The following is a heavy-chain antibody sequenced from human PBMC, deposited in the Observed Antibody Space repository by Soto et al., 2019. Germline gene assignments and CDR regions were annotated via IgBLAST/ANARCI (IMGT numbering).Heavy chain of an antibody. CDR2: ISYDGSNK. V-gene: IGHV3-30*18. CDR3: AKTGVDDILTGYYMSYYFDY. D-gene: IGHD3-9*01. J-gene: IGHJ4*02. CDR1: GFTFISYG. Sequence: RLSCAASGFTFISYGMHWVRQAPGKGLEWVAVISYDGSNKYYADSVKGRFTISRDNSKNTLYLQMNSLRAEDTAVYYCAKTGVDDILTGYYMSYYFDYWGQGTLVTVS.